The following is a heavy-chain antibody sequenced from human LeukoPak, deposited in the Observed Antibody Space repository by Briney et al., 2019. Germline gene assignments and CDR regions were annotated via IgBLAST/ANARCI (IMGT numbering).Heavy chain of an antibody. J-gene: IGHJ6*02. D-gene: IGHD6-13*01. V-gene: IGHV3-73*01. Sequence: PGGSLKLSCAASGFTFSGSAMHWVRQASEKGLEWVGRIRSKANSYATACAASVKGRFTISRDDSKNTAYLQMNSLKTEDTAVYYCTRGQQLRGYYGMDVWGQGTTVTVSS. CDR1: GFTFSGSA. CDR2: IRSKANSYAT. CDR3: TRGQQLRGYYGMDV.